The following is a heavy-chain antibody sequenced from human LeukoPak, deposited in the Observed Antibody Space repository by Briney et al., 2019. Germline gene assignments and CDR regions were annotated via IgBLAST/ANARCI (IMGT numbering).Heavy chain of an antibody. CDR3: AREYEYKAAAGTGCDP. D-gene: IGHD6-13*01. CDR1: GFTFSDYA. V-gene: IGHV3-20*01. J-gene: IGHJ5*02. Sequence: PGGSLRLSCAVSGFTFSDYAMSWVRQAPGKGLEWVSGINWNGGSTGYADSVKGRFTISRDNAKNSLYLQMNSLRAEDTALYHCAREYEYKAAAGTGCDPWGQGTLVTVSS. CDR2: INWNGGST.